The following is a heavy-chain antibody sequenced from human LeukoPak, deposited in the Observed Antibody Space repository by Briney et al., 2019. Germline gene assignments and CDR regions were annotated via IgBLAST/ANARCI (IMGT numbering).Heavy chain of an antibody. D-gene: IGHD6-13*01. V-gene: IGHV4-34*01. CDR2: INHSGST. Sequence: SETLSLTCAVYGGSFSGYYWSWIRQPPGKGLEWIGEINHSGSTNYNPSLKSRVTISVDTSKNQFSLKLSSVTAADTAVYYCARATGYSSSWYAFKTLWFDPWGQGTLVTVSS. J-gene: IGHJ5*02. CDR1: GGSFSGYY. CDR3: ARATGYSSSWYAFKTLWFDP.